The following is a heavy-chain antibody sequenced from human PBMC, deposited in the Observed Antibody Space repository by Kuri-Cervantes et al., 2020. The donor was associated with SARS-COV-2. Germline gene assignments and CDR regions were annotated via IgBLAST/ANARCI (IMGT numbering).Heavy chain of an antibody. CDR1: GGTFSSYT. D-gene: IGHD6-19*01. CDR2: IIPILGIA. CDR3: ASGAVADLFDY. V-gene: IGHV1-69*02. Sequence: SVKVSCEASGGTFSSYTISWVRQAPGQGLEWMGRIIPILGIANYAQKFQGRVTITADKSTSTAYMELSSLRSEDTAVYYCASGAVADLFDYWGQGTLVTVSS. J-gene: IGHJ4*02.